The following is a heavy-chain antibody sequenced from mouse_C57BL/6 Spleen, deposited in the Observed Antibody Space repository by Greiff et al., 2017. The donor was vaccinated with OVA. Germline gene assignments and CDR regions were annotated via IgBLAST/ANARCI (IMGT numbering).Heavy chain of an antibody. CDR3: ARGRAAQATAWFAY. J-gene: IGHJ3*01. V-gene: IGHV1-50*01. CDR1: GYTFTSYW. Sequence: VQLQQPGAELVKPGASVKLSCKASGYTFTSYWMQWVKQRPGQGLEWIGEIDPSDSYTNYNQKFKGKATLTVDTSSSTAYMQLSSLTSEDSAVYYCARGRAAQATAWFAYWGQGTLVTVSA. CDR2: IDPSDSYT. D-gene: IGHD3-2*02.